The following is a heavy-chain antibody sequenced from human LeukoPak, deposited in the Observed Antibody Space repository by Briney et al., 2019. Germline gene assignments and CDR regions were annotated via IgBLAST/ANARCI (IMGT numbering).Heavy chain of an antibody. J-gene: IGHJ4*02. Sequence: SETLSLTCTVSGGSISSSSYYWGWIRQPPGKGLEWIGSIYYSGSTYYNPSLKSRVTISVDTSKNQFSLKLSSVTAADTAVYYCATQSLTGEAPDYFDYWGQGTLVTVSS. CDR2: IYYSGST. D-gene: IGHD7-27*01. V-gene: IGHV4-39*01. CDR3: ATQSLTGEAPDYFDY. CDR1: GGSISSSSYY.